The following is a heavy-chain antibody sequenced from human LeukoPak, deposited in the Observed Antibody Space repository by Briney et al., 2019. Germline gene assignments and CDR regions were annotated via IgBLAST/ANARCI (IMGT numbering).Heavy chain of an antibody. D-gene: IGHD3-3*01. CDR2: INPNSGGT. V-gene: IGHV1-2*02. CDR1: GYTFTGYY. Sequence: ASVKVSCKASGYTFTGYYMHWVRQAPGQGLEWMGWINPNSGGTNYAQKFQGRVIMTRDTSISTAYMELSRLRSDDTAVYYCARGCGIFGVALKGFDPWGQGTLVTVSS. J-gene: IGHJ5*02. CDR3: ARGCGIFGVALKGFDP.